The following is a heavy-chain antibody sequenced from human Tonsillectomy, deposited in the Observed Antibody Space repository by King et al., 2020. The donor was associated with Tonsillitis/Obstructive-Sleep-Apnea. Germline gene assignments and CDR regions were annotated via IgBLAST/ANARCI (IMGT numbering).Heavy chain of an antibody. J-gene: IGHJ4*02. V-gene: IGHV1-69*12. D-gene: IGHD2-2*01. CDR3: ASDGKPAAMFYYYYY. CDR2: IIPIFGTA. CDR1: GGTFSSYA. Sequence: QLVQSGAEVKKPGSSVKVSCKASGGTFSSYAISWVRQAPGHGLEWMGGIIPIFGTANYAQKFQGRVTITADESTSTAYMELSSLRSEDTAVYYCASDGKPAAMFYYYYYWGQGTLVTVSS.